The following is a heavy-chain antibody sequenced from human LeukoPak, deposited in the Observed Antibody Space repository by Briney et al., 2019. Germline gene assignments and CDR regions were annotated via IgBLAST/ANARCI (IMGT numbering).Heavy chain of an antibody. Sequence: SETLSLTCAVSGGSISSGGYSWSWIRQPPGKGLEWIGYIYYSGSTNYNPSLNSRVTISLDTSKNLFSLKLSSVTAADTAVYYCARHTHNGIAVARVFDYWGQGTLVTVSS. D-gene: IGHD6-19*01. J-gene: IGHJ4*02. CDR2: IYYSGST. V-gene: IGHV4-61*08. CDR1: GGSISSGGYS. CDR3: ARHTHNGIAVARVFDY.